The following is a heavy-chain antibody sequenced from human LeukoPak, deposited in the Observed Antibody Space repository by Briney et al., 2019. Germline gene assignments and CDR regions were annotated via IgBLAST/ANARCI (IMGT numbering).Heavy chain of an antibody. V-gene: IGHV3-23*01. Sequence: GGSLRLSCSASGFTFSTYGMSWVRQAPGKGLEWVISISGSGSTTVYADSVKGRFTISRDNSKNTLYLQMNSLRAEDTAVYYCAKGEGVLGFDYWGQGTLVTVSS. D-gene: IGHD1-26*01. CDR2: ISGSGSTT. CDR1: GFTFSTYG. J-gene: IGHJ4*02. CDR3: AKGEGVLGFDY.